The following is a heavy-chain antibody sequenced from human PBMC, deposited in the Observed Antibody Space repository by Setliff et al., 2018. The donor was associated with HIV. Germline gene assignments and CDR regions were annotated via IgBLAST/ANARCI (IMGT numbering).Heavy chain of an antibody. CDR1: GGPLSGHY. CDR2: TSHSGKT. J-gene: IGHJ4*02. CDR3: VTSSSWSSRLNF. V-gene: IGHV4-34*01. D-gene: IGHD2-2*01. Sequence: SETLSLTCAVYGGPLSGHYWSWTRQPPGQGLEWIGETSHSGKTNYNPSLKSRVTISVDTSKNQFSLKLTSVSAADTAVYYCVTSSSWSSRLNFWGPGMLVTVSS.